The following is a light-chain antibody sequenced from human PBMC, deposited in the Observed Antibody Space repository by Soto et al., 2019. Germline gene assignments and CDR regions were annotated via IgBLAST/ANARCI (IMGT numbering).Light chain of an antibody. CDR3: QQYNNWPRT. J-gene: IGKJ1*01. Sequence: EMVMTQSPATLSVSVGERATLSCRASQSVSSNLAWYQQKPGQAPRLLIYGASTRATGIPARFSGSGSGTEFTRTISSLQSEDFAVYYCQQYNNWPRTFGQGTKVDIQ. CDR2: GAS. V-gene: IGKV3-15*01. CDR1: QSVSSN.